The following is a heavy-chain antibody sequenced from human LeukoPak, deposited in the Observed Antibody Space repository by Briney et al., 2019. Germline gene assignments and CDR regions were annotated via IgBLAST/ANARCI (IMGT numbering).Heavy chain of an antibody. CDR2: IKQDGSEK. CDR3: AREGYDSSGSWGYYYYYYMDV. D-gene: IGHD3-22*01. J-gene: IGHJ6*03. V-gene: IGHV3-7*01. Sequence: GGSLRLSCAASGFTFSSYWMSWVRQAPGKGLEWVANIKQDGSEKYYVDSVKGRFTISRDNAKNSLYLQMNSLRAEDTAVYYCAREGYDSSGSWGYYYYYYMDVWGKGTTVTVSS. CDR1: GFTFSSYW.